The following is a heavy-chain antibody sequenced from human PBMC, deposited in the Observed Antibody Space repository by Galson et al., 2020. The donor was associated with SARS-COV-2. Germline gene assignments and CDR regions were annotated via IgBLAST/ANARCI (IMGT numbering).Heavy chain of an antibody. Sequence: GGSLRLSCAASGFSFTSYDMNWVRQAPGKGLEFVANINGDGSLNTYVDSVKGRFTISRDNAANSVYLQMNRLRLEDTAVYYCGGGSGWLCDYWGQGILVTVSS. CDR2: INGDGSLN. J-gene: IGHJ4*02. CDR3: GGGSGWLCDY. V-gene: IGHV3-7*04. CDR1: GFSFTSYD. D-gene: IGHD6-19*01.